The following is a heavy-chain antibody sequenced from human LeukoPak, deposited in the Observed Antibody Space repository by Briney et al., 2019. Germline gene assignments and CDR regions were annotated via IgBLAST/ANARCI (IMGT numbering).Heavy chain of an antibody. CDR1: GYSISSGYY. CDR2: IYHSGST. J-gene: IGHJ3*02. CDR3: ARAGGPHCSSTSCHAFDI. Sequence: PSETLSLTCAVSGYSISSGYYWGWIRQPPGKGLEWIGSIYHSGSTYYNPSLKSRVTISVDTSKNQFSLKLSSVTAADTAVYYCARAGGPHCSSTSCHAFDIWGQGAMVTVSS. V-gene: IGHV4-38-2*01. D-gene: IGHD2-2*01.